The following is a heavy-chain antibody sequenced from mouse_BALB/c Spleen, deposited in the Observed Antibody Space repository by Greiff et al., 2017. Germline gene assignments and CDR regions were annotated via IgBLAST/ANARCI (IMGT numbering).Heavy chain of an antibody. CDR2: IWSGGST. V-gene: IGHV2-2*02. D-gene: IGHD2-3*01. CDR3: ARNYDGYLAWFAY. CDR1: GFSLTSYG. Sequence: VQRVESGPGLVQPSQSLSITCTVSGFSLTSYGVHWVRQSPGKGLEWLGVIWSGGSTDYNAAFISRLSISKDNSKSQVFFKMNSLQANDTAIYYCARNYDGYLAWFAYWGQGTLVTVSA. J-gene: IGHJ3*01.